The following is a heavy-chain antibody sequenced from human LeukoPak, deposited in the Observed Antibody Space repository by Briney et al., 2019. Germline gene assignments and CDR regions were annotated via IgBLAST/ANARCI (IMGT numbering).Heavy chain of an antibody. CDR2: IYYSGST. D-gene: IGHD3-16*01. CDR3: ARHRAMIRFGGVSRFDY. Sequence: SETLSLTCTVSGGSISSSSYYWGWIRQPPGRGLEWIGSIYYSGSTYYNPSLKSRVTISVDTSKNQFSLKLSSVTAAETAVYYCARHRAMIRFGGVSRFDYWGQGTLVTVSS. J-gene: IGHJ4*02. CDR1: GGSISSSSYY. V-gene: IGHV4-39*01.